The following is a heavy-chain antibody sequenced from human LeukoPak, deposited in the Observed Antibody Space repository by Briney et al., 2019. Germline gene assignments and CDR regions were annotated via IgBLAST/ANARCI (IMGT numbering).Heavy chain of an antibody. Sequence: GSLRLSCAASGFTFSSYSMNWVRQAPGKGLEWIGEIHPYGIFYYNSSLMSRVTISIDTSKSQFSLRLTSVTAADTAFYYCARGRDRSKAGDHWGQGSLVTVSS. J-gene: IGHJ4*02. CDR3: ARGRDRSKAGDH. CDR2: IHPYGIF. V-gene: IGHV4-34*01. CDR1: GFTFSSYS. D-gene: IGHD5-24*01.